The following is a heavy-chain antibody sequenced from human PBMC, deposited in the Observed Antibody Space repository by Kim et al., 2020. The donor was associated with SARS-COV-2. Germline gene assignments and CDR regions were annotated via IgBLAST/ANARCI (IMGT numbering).Heavy chain of an antibody. V-gene: IGHV3-23*01. Sequence: GGSLRLSCAASGFTFSSYAMSWVRQAPGKGLEWVSGITTSGGSTYYADSVKGRFTISRDNSKNTLFLQMNSLRAEDTAVYYCAKAYSSSWFFDYWGQGTLVTVSS. CDR1: GFTFSSYA. CDR3: AKAYSSSWFFDY. J-gene: IGHJ4*02. CDR2: ITTSGGST. D-gene: IGHD6-13*01.